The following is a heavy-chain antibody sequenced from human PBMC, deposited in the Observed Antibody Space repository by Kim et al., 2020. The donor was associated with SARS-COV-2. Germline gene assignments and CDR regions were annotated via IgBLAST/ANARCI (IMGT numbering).Heavy chain of an antibody. Sequence: YSPPFQGQVTIAADKSISTAYLQWSSLKASDTAMYYCARPLSGWDAVDYWGQGTLVTVSS. V-gene: IGHV5-51*01. CDR3: ARPLSGWDAVDY. J-gene: IGHJ4*02. D-gene: IGHD6-19*01.